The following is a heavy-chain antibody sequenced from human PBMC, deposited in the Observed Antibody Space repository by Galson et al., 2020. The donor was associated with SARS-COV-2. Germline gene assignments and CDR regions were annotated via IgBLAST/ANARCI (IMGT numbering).Heavy chain of an antibody. Sequence: GGSLRLSCAASGFTFSSYAMSWVRQAPGKGLEWVSAISGSGGSTYYADSVKGRFTISRDNSKNTLYLQMNSLRAEDTAVYYGAKSPSGGITIFGVVTVMYYFDYWGQGTLVTVSS. CDR3: AKSPSGGITIFGVVTVMYYFDY. D-gene: IGHD3-3*01. CDR2: ISGSGGST. J-gene: IGHJ4*02. V-gene: IGHV3-23*01. CDR1: GFTFSSYA.